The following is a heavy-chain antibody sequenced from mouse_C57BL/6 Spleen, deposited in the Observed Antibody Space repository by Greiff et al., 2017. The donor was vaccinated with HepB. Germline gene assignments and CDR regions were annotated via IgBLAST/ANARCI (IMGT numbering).Heavy chain of an antibody. D-gene: IGHD1-1*02. CDR3: ARWGYGSSWFAY. Sequence: QVQLQQPGAELVKPGASVKMSCKASGYTFTSYWITWVKQRPGQGLEWIGDIYPGSGSTNYNEKFKSKATLTVDTSSSTAYMQLSSLTSDDSAVYYCARWGYGSSWFAYWGQGTLVTVSA. J-gene: IGHJ3*01. CDR2: IYPGSGST. CDR1: GYTFTSYW. V-gene: IGHV1-55*01.